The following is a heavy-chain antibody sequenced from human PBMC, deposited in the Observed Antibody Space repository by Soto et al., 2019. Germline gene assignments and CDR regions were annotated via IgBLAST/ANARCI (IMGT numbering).Heavy chain of an antibody. J-gene: IGHJ6*02. CDR3: AREGVVVPAAPGGMDV. CDR1: GFTFSSYA. CDR2: ISYDGSNK. D-gene: IGHD2-2*01. V-gene: IGHV3-30-3*01. Sequence: QVQLVESGGGVVQPGRSLRLSCAASGFTFSSYAMHWVRQAPGKGLEWVAVISYDGSNKYYADSVKGRFTISRDNSKNTLYLQMNSLRAEVTAVYYCAREGVVVPAAPGGMDVWGQGTTVTVSS.